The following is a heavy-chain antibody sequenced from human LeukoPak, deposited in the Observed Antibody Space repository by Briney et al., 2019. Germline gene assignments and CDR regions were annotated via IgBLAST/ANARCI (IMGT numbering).Heavy chain of an antibody. Sequence: ASETLSLTCTVSGGSISRGDYYWSWIRQPPGKGLEWIGYIYYSGSTYYNPSLKSRVIISVDTSKNQFSLKLSSVTAADTAVYYCARSRVATRRFDPWGQGTLVTVSS. CDR1: GGSISRGDYY. J-gene: IGHJ5*02. V-gene: IGHV4-30-4*08. CDR2: IYYSGST. CDR3: ARSRVATRRFDP. D-gene: IGHD5-12*01.